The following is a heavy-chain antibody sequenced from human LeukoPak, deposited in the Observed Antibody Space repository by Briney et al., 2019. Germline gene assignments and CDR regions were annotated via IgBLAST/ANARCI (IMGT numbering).Heavy chain of an antibody. V-gene: IGHV3-23*01. D-gene: IGHD6-19*01. Sequence: GGSLRLSCAASGFTFSSYAMSWVRQAPGKGLEWVSAISGSGGSTYYADSVKGRFTISRDNSKNTLYLQMNSLRAEDTAVYYCANAGYSSGWYSNYYGMDVWGQGTTVTVSS. CDR1: GFTFSSYA. CDR3: ANAGYSSGWYSNYYGMDV. J-gene: IGHJ6*02. CDR2: ISGSGGST.